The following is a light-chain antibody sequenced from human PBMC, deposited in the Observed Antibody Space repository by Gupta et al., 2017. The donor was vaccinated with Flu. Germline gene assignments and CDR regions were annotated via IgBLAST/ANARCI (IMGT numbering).Light chain of an antibody. Sequence: PSFLSASVGDRVTITCRASQGFTRFFSSYHQKPGKAPKLLLYAASTLQSAVPSTFSGSGSATAFTLTIISLQPPDFATYYCHQLKYSRYTFGQGTRLEIK. CDR3: HQLKYSRYT. J-gene: IGKJ2*01. V-gene: IGKV1-9*01. CDR2: AAS. CDR1: QGFTRF.